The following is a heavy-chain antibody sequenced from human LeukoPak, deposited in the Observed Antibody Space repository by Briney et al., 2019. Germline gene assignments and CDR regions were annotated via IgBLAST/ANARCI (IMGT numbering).Heavy chain of an antibody. CDR1: GYTFTSYA. CDR3: ARGGIGNYYGSGSYYIRWFDP. Sequence: ASVKVSCKASGYTFTSYAMHWVRQAPGQRLEWMGWINAGNGNTKYSQEFQGRVTMARNTSISTAYMELSSLRSEDTAVYYCARGGIGNYYGSGSYYIRWFDPWGQGTLVTVSS. D-gene: IGHD3-10*01. V-gene: IGHV1-3*03. J-gene: IGHJ5*02. CDR2: INAGNGNT.